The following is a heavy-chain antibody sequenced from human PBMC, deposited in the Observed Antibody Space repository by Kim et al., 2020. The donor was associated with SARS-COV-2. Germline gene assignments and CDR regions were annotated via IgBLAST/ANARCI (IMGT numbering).Heavy chain of an antibody. Sequence: GGSLRLSCAASGFTFSSYSMNWVRQSPGKGLEWVSSISSSSSYIYYADSVKGRFTISRDNAKNSLYLQMNSLRAEDTAVYYCARGGGTVGTNYYYGMDVWGQGTTVTVSS. CDR3: ARGGGTVGTNYYYGMDV. V-gene: IGHV3-21*01. J-gene: IGHJ6*02. CDR2: ISSSSSYI. CDR1: GFTFSSYS. D-gene: IGHD4-17*01.